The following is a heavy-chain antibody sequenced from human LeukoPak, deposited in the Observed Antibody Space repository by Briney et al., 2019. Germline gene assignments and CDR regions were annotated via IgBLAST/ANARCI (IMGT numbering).Heavy chain of an antibody. CDR2: INHSGST. D-gene: IGHD6-6*01. CDR1: RGLFSGYY. V-gene: IGHV4-34*01. J-gene: IGHJ6*02. Sequence: SETLSLTCAVYRGLFSGYYWSWIRQPPGKGLEWIGEINHSGSTNYNPSLKSRVTISVDTSKNQFSLKLSSVTAADTAVYYFARGSIAARNYYYYYGMDVWGQGTTVTVSS. CDR3: ARGSIAARNYYYYYGMDV.